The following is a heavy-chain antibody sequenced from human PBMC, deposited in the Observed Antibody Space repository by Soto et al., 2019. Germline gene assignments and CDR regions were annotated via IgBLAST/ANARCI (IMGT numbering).Heavy chain of an antibody. V-gene: IGHV1-3*01. Sequence: ASVKVSCKASGYTFTGYYIHWVRQAPGQRLEWMGWINGGNGNTKYSQKFQGRVTISRDTTASTASMELSSLRFEDTAVYYCAREDGITGTNFDYWGQGTLVTVSS. CDR2: INGGNGNT. D-gene: IGHD1-20*01. CDR3: AREDGITGTNFDY. J-gene: IGHJ4*02. CDR1: GYTFTGYY.